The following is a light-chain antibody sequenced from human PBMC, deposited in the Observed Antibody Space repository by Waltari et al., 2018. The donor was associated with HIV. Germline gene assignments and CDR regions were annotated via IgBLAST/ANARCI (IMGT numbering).Light chain of an antibody. CDR3: AAWDDSLNGPV. CDR2: SNS. J-gene: IGLJ3*02. CDR1: RSNIGSNT. Sequence: QSVLTQPPSASGTPGQRVTISCSGSRSNIGSNTVNWYQQLTGTAPKLLIYSNSQRPSGVPDRFSGSKSGTSASLAISGLQSEDEADYYCAAWDDSLNGPVFGGGTKLTVL. V-gene: IGLV1-44*01.